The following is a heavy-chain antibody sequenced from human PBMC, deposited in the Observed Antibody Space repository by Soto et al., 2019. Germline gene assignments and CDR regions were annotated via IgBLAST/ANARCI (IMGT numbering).Heavy chain of an antibody. CDR2: ISAKHGNT. J-gene: IGHJ6*02. CDR3: TRDPSYYGMDV. V-gene: IGHV1-18*01. Sequence: ASVKVSCKASGYSFTSYGINWVRQAPGQGLEWMGWISAKHGNTHYAQKLQGRVTMTTDTSTSTAYMELRSLTSDDTAVYYCTRDPSYYGMDVWGQGTTVTVSS. CDR1: GYSFTSYG.